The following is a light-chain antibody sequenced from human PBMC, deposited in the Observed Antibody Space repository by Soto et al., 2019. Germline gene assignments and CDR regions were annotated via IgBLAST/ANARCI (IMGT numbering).Light chain of an antibody. CDR3: LQDYNFPLT. Sequence: AIQMTQSPSSLSASVGDRVTITCRASQDIGNDLAWYQQRPGKAPKLLIYAASSLQSGVPSRFSGSGSGTDFTLTISCLQPGDFATYYCLQDYNFPLTFGGGTKVEIK. J-gene: IGKJ4*01. CDR2: AAS. V-gene: IGKV1-6*01. CDR1: QDIGND.